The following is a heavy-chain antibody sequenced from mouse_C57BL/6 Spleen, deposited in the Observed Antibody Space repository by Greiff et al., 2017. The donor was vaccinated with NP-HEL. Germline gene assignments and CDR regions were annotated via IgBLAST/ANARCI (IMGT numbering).Heavy chain of an antibody. CDR1: GYTFTSYW. CDR3: GRQEVVAPDY. D-gene: IGHD1-1*01. V-gene: IGHV1-69*01. Sequence: QVQLQQPGAELVMPGASVKLSCKASGYTFTSYWMHWVKQRPGQGLEWIGEFDPSDSYINYNQKFKGKATLTVDKSSSTAYMQLSSLTSEDSAVYYCGRQEVVAPDYWGQGTTLTVSS. CDR2: FDPSDSYI. J-gene: IGHJ2*01.